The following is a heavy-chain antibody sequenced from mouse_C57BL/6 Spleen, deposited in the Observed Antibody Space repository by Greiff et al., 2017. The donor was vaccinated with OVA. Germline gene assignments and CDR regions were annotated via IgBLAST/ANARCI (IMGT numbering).Heavy chain of an antibody. Sequence: VQRVESGAELVRPGASVTLSCKASGYTFTDYEMHWVKQTPVHGLEWIGAIDPETGGTAYNQKFKGKAILTADKSSSTAYMELRSLTSEDSAVYYCTRTTVVAYYAMDYWGQGTSVTVSS. J-gene: IGHJ4*01. CDR2: IDPETGGT. D-gene: IGHD1-1*01. V-gene: IGHV1-15*01. CDR3: TRTTVVAYYAMDY. CDR1: GYTFTDYE.